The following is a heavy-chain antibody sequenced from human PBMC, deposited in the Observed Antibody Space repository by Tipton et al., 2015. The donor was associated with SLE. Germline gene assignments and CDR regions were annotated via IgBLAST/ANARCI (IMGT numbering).Heavy chain of an antibody. V-gene: IGHV4-39*07. Sequence: TLSLTCTVSGGSISSGDYYWGWIRQPPGKGLEWIGSIYHSGSTYYNPSLKSRVTISVDTSKNQFSLKLSSVTAADTAVYYCARHMRGGASGSGSSFDYWGQGTLVIVSS. CDR3: ARHMRGGASGSGSSFDY. D-gene: IGHD3-10*01. J-gene: IGHJ4*02. CDR2: IYHSGST. CDR1: GGSISSGDYY.